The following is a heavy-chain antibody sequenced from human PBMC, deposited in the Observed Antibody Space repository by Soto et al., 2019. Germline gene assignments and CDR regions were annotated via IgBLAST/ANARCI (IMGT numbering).Heavy chain of an antibody. CDR1: VGTFSSYA. CDR3: ARDRQGYDILTGYYRIDAFDI. J-gene: IGHJ3*02. CDR2: IIPIFGTA. Sequence: QVQLVQSGAEVKKPGSSVKVSCKASVGTFSSYAISWVRQAPGQGLEWMGGIIPIFGTANYAQKLQGRVTITEDESTSTAYMELSSLRSEDTAVYYCARDRQGYDILTGYYRIDAFDIWGQGTMVTASS. D-gene: IGHD3-9*01. V-gene: IGHV1-69*01.